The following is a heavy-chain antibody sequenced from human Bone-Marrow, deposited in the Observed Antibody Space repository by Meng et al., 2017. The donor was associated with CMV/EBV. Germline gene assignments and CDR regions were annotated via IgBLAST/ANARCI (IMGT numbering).Heavy chain of an antibody. CDR2: IKEDGREK. CDR1: GLTFIGFW. V-gene: IGHV3-7*01. J-gene: IGHJ4*02. Sequence: GESLKISCEASGLTFIGFWMSWVRQAPGKGLEWVANIKEDGREKHYVDAVKGRFTISRDNAKNSLYLQMNSLRVEDTAVYYCARGPLRAAAGLYWGQGTLVTVSS. CDR3: ARGPLRAAAGLY. D-gene: IGHD6-13*01.